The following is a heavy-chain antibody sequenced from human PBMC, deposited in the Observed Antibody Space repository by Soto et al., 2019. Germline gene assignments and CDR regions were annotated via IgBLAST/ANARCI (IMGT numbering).Heavy chain of an antibody. CDR3: ARGPFAYCSSTSCYAWGGNWFDP. Sequence: ASVKVSCKASGYTFTSYDINWVRQATGQGLEWMGWMNPNSGNTGYAQKFQGRVTMTRNTSISTAYMELSSLRSEDTAVYYWARGPFAYCSSTSCYAWGGNWFDPWGQGTLVPVSS. CDR2: MNPNSGNT. V-gene: IGHV1-8*01. CDR1: GYTFTSYD. D-gene: IGHD2-2*01. J-gene: IGHJ5*02.